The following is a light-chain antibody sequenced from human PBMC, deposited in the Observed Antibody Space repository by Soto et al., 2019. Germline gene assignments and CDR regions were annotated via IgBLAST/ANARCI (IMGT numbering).Light chain of an antibody. CDR3: ATWDDSLNGHVV. Sequence: QSVLTQPPSESGTPGQRVTISCSGSRSNIGSNTGNWYQQLPGTAPKFLIYSNNQRPSGVPKRFSGSKSGTSASLAISGLQSEDEADYYCATWDDSLNGHVVFGGGTKLTVL. J-gene: IGLJ2*01. V-gene: IGLV1-44*01. CDR1: RSNIGSNT. CDR2: SNN.